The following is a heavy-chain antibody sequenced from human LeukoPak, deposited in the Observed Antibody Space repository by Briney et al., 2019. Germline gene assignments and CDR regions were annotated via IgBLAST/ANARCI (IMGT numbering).Heavy chain of an antibody. V-gene: IGHV3-23*01. CDR2: ISGSDST. Sequence: GGSLRLSCAASGFTFSSFAMSWVRQAPGKGLEWVSAISGSDSTYYADSVKGRFTISRDNSKNTLYLQMNSLRAEDTAIYYCAKGVGFLDRWMVHYLGQGSLVTVSS. J-gene: IGHJ4*02. CDR3: AKGVGFLDRWMVHY. CDR1: GFTFSSFA. D-gene: IGHD6-19*01.